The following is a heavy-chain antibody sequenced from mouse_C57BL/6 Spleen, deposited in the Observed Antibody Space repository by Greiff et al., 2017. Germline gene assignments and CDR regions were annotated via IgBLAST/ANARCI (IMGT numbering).Heavy chain of an antibody. D-gene: IGHD1-1*01. CDR2: INPNNGGT. CDR1: GYTFTDYN. J-gene: IGHJ3*01. CDR3: ARYDYGSISWFAY. Sequence: VQLQQPGPELVKPGASVKIPCKASGYTFTDYNMDWVKQSHGKSLEWIGDINPNNGGTIYNQKFKGKATLTVDKSSSTAYMELRSLTSEDTADYYCARYDYGSISWFAYWGQGTLVTVSA. V-gene: IGHV1-18*01.